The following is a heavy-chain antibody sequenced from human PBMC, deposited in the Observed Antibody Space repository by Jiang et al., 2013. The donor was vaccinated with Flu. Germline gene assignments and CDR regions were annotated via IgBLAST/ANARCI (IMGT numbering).Heavy chain of an antibody. V-gene: IGHV7-4-1*02. CDR1: GYIFTTYS. D-gene: IGHD6-13*01. CDR2: INTDTGNP. Sequence: QSGSELKKPGASVTISCKASGYIFTTYSMNWLRQAPGQGPEWLGWINTDTGNPTYAQDFTGRFVFFLDTSVSTAYLQISSLKAEDTAVYYCARERGSGSSFFDPWGQGTLVTVSS. CDR3: ARERGSGSSFFDP. J-gene: IGHJ5*02.